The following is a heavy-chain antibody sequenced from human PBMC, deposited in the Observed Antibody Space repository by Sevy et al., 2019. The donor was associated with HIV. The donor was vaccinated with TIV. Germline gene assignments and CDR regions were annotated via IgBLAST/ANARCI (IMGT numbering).Heavy chain of an antibody. CDR3: ARETLLLWFGELEGNWFDP. V-gene: IGHV3-7*01. CDR2: IKQDGSEK. J-gene: IGHJ5*02. D-gene: IGHD3-10*01. Sequence: GGSLRLSCAASGFTFSSYWMSWVRQAPGKGLEWVANIKQDGSEKYYVDSVKGRFTISRDKAKNSLYLQMNSLRAEDTAVYYCARETLLLWFGELEGNWFDPWGQGTLVTVSS. CDR1: GFTFSSYW.